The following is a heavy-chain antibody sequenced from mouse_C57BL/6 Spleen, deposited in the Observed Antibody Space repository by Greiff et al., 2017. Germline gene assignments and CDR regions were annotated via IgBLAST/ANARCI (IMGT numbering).Heavy chain of an antibody. Sequence: EVKLQQSGPVLVKPGPSVKISCKASGFTFTDYYMHWVKQSHGKSLEWIGLVYPYNGGTSYHQKFKGKATLTVDTSSSTAYMELNSLTSEDSAVYYCARWYGSSTGYFDVWGTGTTVTVSS. CDR2: VYPYNGGT. V-gene: IGHV1-36*01. CDR1: GFTFTDYY. D-gene: IGHD1-1*01. CDR3: ARWYGSSTGYFDV. J-gene: IGHJ1*03.